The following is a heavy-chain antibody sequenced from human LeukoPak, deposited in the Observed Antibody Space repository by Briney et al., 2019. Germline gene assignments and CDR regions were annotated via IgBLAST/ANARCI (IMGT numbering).Heavy chain of an antibody. D-gene: IGHD3-16*02. CDR2: ISRSGKTK. V-gene: IGHV3-48*03. CDR3: TRGTPYYDYVWGSYRSHEWFDP. CDR1: GFTFSSYE. J-gene: IGHJ5*02. Sequence: PGGSLRLSCAASGFTFSSYEMNWVRQAPGKGLEWVSYISRSGKTKYYADSVKGRFTISRDNATNSLYLQMNSLGAEDTAVYYCTRGTPYYDYVWGSYRSHEWFDPWGQGTLVTVSS.